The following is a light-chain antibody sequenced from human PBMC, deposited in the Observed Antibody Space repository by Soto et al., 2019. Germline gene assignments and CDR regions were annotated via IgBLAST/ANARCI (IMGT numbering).Light chain of an antibody. V-gene: IGKV4-1*01. CDR3: QQYYSTPLT. CDR1: QSVLYSSNNKNY. J-gene: IGKJ4*01. Sequence: DIVMTQSPDSLAVSLGERATINCKSSQSVLYSSNNKNYLAWYQQKPGQPPKLLIYWASTRESGVPDRFSGSGSVTDFTLTISNLQAEDVAVYYCQQYYSTPLTFGGGTKVEIK. CDR2: WAS.